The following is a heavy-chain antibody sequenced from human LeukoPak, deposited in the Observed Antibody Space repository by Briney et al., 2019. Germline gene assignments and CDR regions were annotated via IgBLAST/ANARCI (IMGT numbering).Heavy chain of an antibody. CDR3: ARSFDSSGYFQTYYFDY. J-gene: IGHJ4*02. Sequence: GGSLRLSCAASGFTVSTYTMSWVLQAPGKGLEWVSSTTTAGRYIYYADSVRGRFTISRDNAKNSLYLQMNTLRAEDTAVYYCARSFDSSGYFQTYYFDYGGQGTLVTVSS. CDR1: GFTVSTYT. CDR2: TTTAGRYI. D-gene: IGHD3-22*01. V-gene: IGHV3-21*01.